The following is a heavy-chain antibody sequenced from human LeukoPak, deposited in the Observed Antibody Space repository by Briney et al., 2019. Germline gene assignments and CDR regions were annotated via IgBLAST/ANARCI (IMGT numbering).Heavy chain of an antibody. CDR3: ARDARVQLHRESYFDY. Sequence: GRSLRLSCAAYGVTFSSYAMLWLRQAPGKGLEWGAVIWYDGSNKYYADYVKGRFTISRDNSKTTLCLRVNCMGADDTAVYYWARDARVQLHRESYFDYWGQGTLVTVSS. CDR2: IWYDGSNK. D-gene: IGHD5-24*01. J-gene: IGHJ4*02. V-gene: IGHV3-33*01. CDR1: GVTFSSYA.